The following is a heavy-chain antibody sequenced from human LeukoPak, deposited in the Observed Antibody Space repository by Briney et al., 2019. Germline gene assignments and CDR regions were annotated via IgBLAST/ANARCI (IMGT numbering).Heavy chain of an antibody. CDR1: GFTFSRFG. J-gene: IGHJ6*03. D-gene: IGHD1-7*01. CDR3: AKRRGLELLYYYYMDV. CDR2: ISNDGTNK. Sequence: PGGSLRLSCAASGFTFSRFGMHWVRQAPGKGLEWVAVISNDGTNKYYADSVKGRFTISRDNSKNTLYLQMNSLRAEDTAVYYCAKRRGLELLYYYYMDVWGKGTTVTVSS. V-gene: IGHV3-30*18.